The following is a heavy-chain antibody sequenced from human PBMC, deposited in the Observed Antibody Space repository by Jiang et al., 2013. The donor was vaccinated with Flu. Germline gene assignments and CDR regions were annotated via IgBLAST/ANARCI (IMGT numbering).Heavy chain of an antibody. CDR3: ARHPYDILTGYYMFDY. CDR2: IYYSGST. J-gene: IGHJ4*02. CDR1: GGSISSSSYY. V-gene: IGHV4-39*01. D-gene: IGHD3-9*01. Sequence: TLSLTCTVSGGSISSSSYYWGWIRQPPGKGLEWIGSIYYSGSTYYNPSLKSRVTISVDTSKNQFSLKLSSVTAADTAVYYCARHPYDILTGYYMFDYWGQGTLVTVSS.